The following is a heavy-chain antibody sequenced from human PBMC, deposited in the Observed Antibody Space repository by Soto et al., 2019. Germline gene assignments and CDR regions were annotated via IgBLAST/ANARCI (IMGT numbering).Heavy chain of an antibody. CDR2: MNPNSGNT. V-gene: IGHV1-8*01. CDR3: ARKEMAVADINWFDP. J-gene: IGHJ5*02. CDR1: GYTFTSYD. D-gene: IGHD6-19*01. Sequence: QVQLVQSGAEVKKPGASVKVSCKASGYTFTSYDINWVRQATGQGLVWMGWMNPNSGNTGYAQKFQGRVTMTRNTSISTAYMELSSLRSEDTAVYYCARKEMAVADINWFDPWGQGPLVTVSS.